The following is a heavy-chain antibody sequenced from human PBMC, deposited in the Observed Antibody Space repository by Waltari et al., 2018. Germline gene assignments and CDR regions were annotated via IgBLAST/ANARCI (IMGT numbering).Heavy chain of an antibody. CDR2: INNHGST. CDR1: GGSFSGYY. CDR3: ARGVPASRHYYGSGSYSDY. D-gene: IGHD3-10*01. V-gene: IGHV4-34*01. J-gene: IGHJ4*02. Sequence: QVQLQQWGAGLLKPSETLSLTCAVYGGSFSGYYWSWIRQPPGKGLEWIGEINNHGSTNYNPSLKSRVTISVDTSKNQFSLKLSSVTAADTAVYYCARGVPASRHYYGSGSYSDYWGQGTLVTVSS.